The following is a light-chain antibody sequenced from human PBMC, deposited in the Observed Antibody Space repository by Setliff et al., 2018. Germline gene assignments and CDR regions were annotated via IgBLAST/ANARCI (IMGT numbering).Light chain of an antibody. V-gene: IGLV2-8*01. J-gene: IGLJ1*01. CDR2: EVT. CDR1: GGLVGGYNY. Sequence: SALAQPPSASGSPGQSVTISCTGTGGLVGGYNYVSWYQQHPGKAPRLIIYEVTKRPSGVPDRFSGSNSGNTASLTVSGLQAEDEADYYCTFYSGSNNVFFGSGTKVTVL. CDR3: TFYSGSNNVF.